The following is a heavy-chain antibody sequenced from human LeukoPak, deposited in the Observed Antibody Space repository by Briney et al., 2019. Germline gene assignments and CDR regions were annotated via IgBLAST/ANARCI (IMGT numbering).Heavy chain of an antibody. CDR2: IYTSGST. V-gene: IGHV4-4*07. J-gene: IGHJ6*03. CDR3: ARDLSIAARQPEDYMDV. CDR1: GGSISSYY. D-gene: IGHD6-6*01. Sequence: SETLSLTCTVSGGSISSYYWSWIRQPAGKGLEWIGRIYTSGSTNYNPSLKSRVTMSVDTSKNQFSLKLSSVTAADTAVCYCARDLSIAARQPEDYMDVWGKGTTVTVSS.